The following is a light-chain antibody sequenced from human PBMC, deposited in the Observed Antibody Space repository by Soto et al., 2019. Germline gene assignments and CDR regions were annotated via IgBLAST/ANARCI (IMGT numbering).Light chain of an antibody. CDR3: QQCNNWPPIT. Sequence: EIVLTQSPATLSLSPGEIATLSCRASQSVSHYLAWYQQRPGQAPRLLIYDASSRAPGIPARFSGSGSGTDFTLTISSLEPEDFEVYYCQQCNNWPPITFGQGTRLEIK. CDR1: QSVSHY. V-gene: IGKV3-11*01. J-gene: IGKJ5*01. CDR2: DAS.